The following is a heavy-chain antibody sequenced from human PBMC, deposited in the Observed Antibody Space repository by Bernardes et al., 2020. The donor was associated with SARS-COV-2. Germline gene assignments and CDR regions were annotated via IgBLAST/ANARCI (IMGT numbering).Heavy chain of an antibody. J-gene: IGHJ4*02. CDR1: GFSVSTNY. Sequence: GGSLRLSCAASGFSVSTNYMSWVRQAPGKGLEWVSVIHSGGDTLYADSVKGRFTISRDIPKNTLYLQMNSLRAEDTAVYYCARDHPTVLGSYFFDDWGPGTLVTVSS. D-gene: IGHD3-10*01. CDR2: IHSGGDT. CDR3: ARDHPTVLGSYFFDD. V-gene: IGHV3-66*01.